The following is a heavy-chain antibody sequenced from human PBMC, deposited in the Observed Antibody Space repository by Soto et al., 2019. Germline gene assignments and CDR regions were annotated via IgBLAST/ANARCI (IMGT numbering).Heavy chain of an antibody. CDR2: TYYRSKWYN. V-gene: IGHV6-1*01. CDR3: ARDAVLHYDSSSKPGGFDY. J-gene: IGHJ4*02. D-gene: IGHD3-22*01. Sequence: SQTLSLTCGISGDSVSSNSAAWNWIRQSPSRGLEWLGRTYYRSKWYNDYAVSVKSRITINPDTSKNQFSLQLNSVTPEDTAVYYCARDAVLHYDSSSKPGGFDYWGQGTLVTVSS. CDR1: GDSVSSNSAA.